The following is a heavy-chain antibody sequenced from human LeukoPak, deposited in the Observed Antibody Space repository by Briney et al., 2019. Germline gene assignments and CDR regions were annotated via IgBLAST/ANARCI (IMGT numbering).Heavy chain of an antibody. CDR2: IIPIFGIA. CDR3: ARESGGISPNFDY. Sequence: SVRVSCKASGGTFSSYAISWVRQAPGQGLEWMGRIIPIFGIANYAQKFQGRVTITADKSTSTAYMELSSLRSEDTAVYYCARESGGISPNFDYWGQGTLVTVSS. CDR1: GGTFSSYA. J-gene: IGHJ4*02. D-gene: IGHD3-16*01. V-gene: IGHV1-69*04.